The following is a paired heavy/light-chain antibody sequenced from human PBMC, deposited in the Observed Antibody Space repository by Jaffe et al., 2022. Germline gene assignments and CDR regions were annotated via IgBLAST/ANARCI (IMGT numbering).Light chain of an antibody. V-gene: IGLV3-19*01. Sequence: SSELTQDPAVSVALGQTVRITCQGDSLRSYYASWYQQKPGQAPVLVIYGKNNRPSGIPDRFSGSSSGNTASLTITGAQAEDEADYYCNSRDSSGNHLEVFGTGTKVTVL. CDR2: GKN. CDR1: SLRSYY. CDR3: NSRDSSGNHLEV. J-gene: IGLJ1*01.
Heavy chain of an antibody. D-gene: IGHD3-3*01. J-gene: IGHJ4*02. Sequence: QLQLQESGSGLVKPSQTLSLTCAVSGGSISSGGYSWSWIRQPPGKGLEWIGYIYHSGSTYYNPSLKSRVTISVDRSKNQFSLKLSSVTAADTAVYYCARQSSYDFWSGSPHYFDYWGQGTLVTVSS. CDR3: ARQSSYDFWSGSPHYFDY. CDR2: IYHSGST. CDR1: GGSISSGGYS. V-gene: IGHV4-30-2*01.